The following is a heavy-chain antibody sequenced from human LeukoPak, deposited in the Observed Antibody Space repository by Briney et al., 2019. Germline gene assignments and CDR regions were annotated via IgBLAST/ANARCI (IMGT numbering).Heavy chain of an antibody. Sequence: SQTLSLTCADSGGSISSGGYSWSWIRQPPGKGLEWIGYIYHSGSTYYNPSLKSRVTISVDRSKNQFSLKLSSVTAADTAVYYCARSRGQLPNAFDIWGQGTMVTVSS. J-gene: IGHJ3*02. CDR3: ARSRGQLPNAFDI. CDR1: GGSISSGGYS. D-gene: IGHD2-2*01. CDR2: IYHSGST. V-gene: IGHV4-30-2*01.